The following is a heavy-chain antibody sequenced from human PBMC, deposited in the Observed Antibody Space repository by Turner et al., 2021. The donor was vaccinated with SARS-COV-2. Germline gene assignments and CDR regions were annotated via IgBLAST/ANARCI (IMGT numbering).Heavy chain of an antibody. CDR3: ATKRVGGYDWNSYYGMDV. CDR2: IYYSGST. CDR1: GGSISSGGYY. V-gene: IGHV4-31*03. Sequence: QVQLQESGPGLVKPSQTPSLTCPVSGGSISSGGYYWSWIRQHPGKGLEWIGYIYYSGSTYYNPSLKSRVTISVDTSKNQFSLKLSSVTAADTAVYYCATKRVGGYDWNSYYGMDVWGQGTTVTVSS. D-gene: IGHD5-12*01. J-gene: IGHJ6*02.